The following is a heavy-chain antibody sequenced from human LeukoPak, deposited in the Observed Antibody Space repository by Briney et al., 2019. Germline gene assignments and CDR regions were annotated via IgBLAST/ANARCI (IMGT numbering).Heavy chain of an antibody. D-gene: IGHD3-3*01. V-gene: IGHV4-4*02. Sequence: SGTLSLTCAVSGGSISSSNWWSWVRQPPGKGLEWIGEIYHSGSTNYNPSLKSRVTISVDTSKNQFSLKLSSVTAADTAVYYCASVDFWSGYDYYYYMDVWGKGTTVTVSS. CDR2: IYHSGST. CDR3: ASVDFWSGYDYYYYMDV. J-gene: IGHJ6*03. CDR1: GGSISSSNW.